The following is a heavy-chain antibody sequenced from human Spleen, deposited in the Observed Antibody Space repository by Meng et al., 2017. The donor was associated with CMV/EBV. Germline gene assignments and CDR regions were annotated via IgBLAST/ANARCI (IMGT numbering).Heavy chain of an antibody. V-gene: IGHV3-23*01. D-gene: IGHD6-13*01. CDR2: ISGSGGST. J-gene: IGHJ4*02. CDR1: GFTFSSYV. CDR3: ARSISSSSRGFDY. Sequence: GESLKIPCAASGFTFSSYVMSWVRQAPGNGLEWVSAISGSGGSTYYADSVKGRFTISRDNSKKTLYLQMNSLRAEDTAVYYCARSISSSSRGFDYWGQGTLVTVSS.